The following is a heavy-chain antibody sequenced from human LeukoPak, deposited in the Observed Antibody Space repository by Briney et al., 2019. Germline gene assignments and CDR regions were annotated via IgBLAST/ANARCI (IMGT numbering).Heavy chain of an antibody. CDR3: ARGRQDVTMIVVAMTAVSYYLDV. V-gene: IGHV4-34*01. J-gene: IGHJ6*03. D-gene: IGHD3-22*01. CDR1: GGSFSGYY. CDR2: MNPSGST. Sequence: SETLSLTCAVYGGSFSGYYWTWIRQTPEKGLEWIGEMNPSGSTNYNPSLKSRVTISVDTSKNQFSLELSSVTAADTAVYYCARGRQDVTMIVVAMTAVSYYLDVWGKGTAVTVS.